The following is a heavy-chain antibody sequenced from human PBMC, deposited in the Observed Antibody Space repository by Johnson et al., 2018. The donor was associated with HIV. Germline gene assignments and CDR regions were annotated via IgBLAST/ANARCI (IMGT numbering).Heavy chain of an antibody. D-gene: IGHD6-13*01. CDR2: ISYDGSNK. Sequence: VQLLESGGGVVQPGRSLRLSCAASGFTFSSYAMHWVRQAPGKGLEWVAVISYDGSNKYYADSVKGRFTISRDNSKNTLYLQMNSLRAEDTAVYYCARGIGSSWPLDAFDIWGQGTMVTVSS. V-gene: IGHV3-30-3*01. CDR3: ARGIGSSWPLDAFDI. CDR1: GFTFSSYA. J-gene: IGHJ3*02.